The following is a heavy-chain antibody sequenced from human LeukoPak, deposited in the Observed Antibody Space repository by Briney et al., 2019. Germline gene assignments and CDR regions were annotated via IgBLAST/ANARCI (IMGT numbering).Heavy chain of an antibody. Sequence: PSETLSLTCTVSGGSFSSYYWSWIRQPPGKGLEWIGYIYYSGSTNYNPSLKSRVTISVDTSKSQFSLTLNSVTAADTAVYYCARASGGFINHGMDVWGQGTTVIVS. CDR3: ARASGGFINHGMDV. V-gene: IGHV4-59*12. D-gene: IGHD3-10*01. CDR2: IYYSGST. J-gene: IGHJ6*02. CDR1: GGSFSSYY.